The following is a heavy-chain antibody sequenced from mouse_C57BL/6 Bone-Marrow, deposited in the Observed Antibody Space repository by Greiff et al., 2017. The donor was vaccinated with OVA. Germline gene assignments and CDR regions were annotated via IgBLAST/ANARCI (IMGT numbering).Heavy chain of an antibody. CDR1: GFTFSDFY. CDR2: SRNKANDYTT. V-gene: IGHV7-1*01. D-gene: IGHD1-1*01. J-gene: IGHJ1*03. CDR3: ARDACGSRNWYFDV. Sequence: EVQVVESGGGLVQSERSLRLSCATSGFTFSDFYMEWVRQAPGKGLEWIAASRNKANDYTTEYSASVKGRFIVSRDTSQSILYLQMNALRAEDTAIYYCARDACGSRNWYFDVWGTGTTVTVSS.